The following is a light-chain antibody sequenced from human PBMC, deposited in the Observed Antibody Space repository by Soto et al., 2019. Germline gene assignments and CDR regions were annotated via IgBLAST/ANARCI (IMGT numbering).Light chain of an antibody. Sequence: EIVMTQSPATLSVSPGERATLSCRASQSVRSNLAWYQQKPGQAPRLLIYGASTRATGIPARFSGSGSGTQLTLIISSLQSEDFAVYYCQQYNNWPTWTFGQGTKVEIK. J-gene: IGKJ1*01. CDR2: GAS. CDR3: QQYNNWPTWT. CDR1: QSVRSN. V-gene: IGKV3-15*01.